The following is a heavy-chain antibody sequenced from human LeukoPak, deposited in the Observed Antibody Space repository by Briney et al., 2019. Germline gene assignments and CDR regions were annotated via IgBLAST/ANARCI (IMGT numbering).Heavy chain of an antibody. CDR2: IYYSGST. J-gene: IGHJ4*02. D-gene: IGHD6-13*01. Sequence: SQTLSLTCTVSGGSISSGGYYWSWIRQHPGKGLEWIGYIYYSGSTYYNPSLKSRVTISVDTSKNQFSLKLSSVTAADTAVYYRARGVDSSSWSSGYSYYFDYWGQGTLVTVSS. CDR1: GGSISSGGYY. V-gene: IGHV4-31*03. CDR3: ARGVDSSSWSSGYSYYFDY.